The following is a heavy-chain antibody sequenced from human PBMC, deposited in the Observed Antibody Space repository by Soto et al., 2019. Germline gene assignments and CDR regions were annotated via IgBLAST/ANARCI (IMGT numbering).Heavy chain of an antibody. CDR2: IIPIFGTA. V-gene: IGHV1-69*13. D-gene: IGHD2-8*01. CDR1: GGTFSSYA. J-gene: IGHJ6*02. CDR3: ARVNGYGYYYGMDV. Sequence: GASVKVSCKASGGTFSSYAISWVRQAPGQGLEWMGGIIPIFGTANYAQKFQGRVTITADESTSTAYMELSSLRSEDTAVYYCARVNGYGYYYGMDVWGQGTTVTVSS.